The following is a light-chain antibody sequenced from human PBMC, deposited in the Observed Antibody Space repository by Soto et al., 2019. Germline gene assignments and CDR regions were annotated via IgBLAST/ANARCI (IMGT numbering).Light chain of an antibody. V-gene: IGKV3-15*01. CDR2: GAS. Sequence: EIVMTQSPATLSVSPGGRATLSCRASQSVSSNLAWYQQKPGQAPRLLIYGASTRATGIPARFSGSGSGTEFTITISSLQSEDFAVYYCQQYNNWPPWTFGQGTKVDI. CDR3: QQYNNWPPWT. J-gene: IGKJ1*01. CDR1: QSVSSN.